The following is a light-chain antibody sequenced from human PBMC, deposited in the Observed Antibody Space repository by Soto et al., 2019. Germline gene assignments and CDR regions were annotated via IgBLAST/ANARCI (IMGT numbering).Light chain of an antibody. CDR1: QSVGAY. Sequence: DIHMTQSPSSLLASLGDRVTLPXRASQSVGAYLNWYQQKPGXAPKXXXDPXSSLQRGGPSRLSGSGSGTDFTLPISRLEPEDFAVYYCQQYGSTTQTFGQGTKVDI. CDR3: QQYGSTTQT. V-gene: IGKV1-39*01. CDR2: PXS. J-gene: IGKJ1*01.